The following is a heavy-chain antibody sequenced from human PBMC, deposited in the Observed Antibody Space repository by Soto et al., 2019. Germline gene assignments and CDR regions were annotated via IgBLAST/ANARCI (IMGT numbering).Heavy chain of an antibody. D-gene: IGHD2-2*01. CDR2: IYYRGST. Sequence: SETLSLTCTVSGGSFSTNYWSWIRQPPGKGQEWIGYIYYRGSTDYNPSLKSRVTISVDTAKNQFSLKLSCVAAADTAVYYCARDGPVYCNRNSCPYNWFDPWGQGILVTVSS. J-gene: IGHJ5*02. V-gene: IGHV4-59*01. CDR1: GGSFSTNY. CDR3: ARDGPVYCNRNSCPYNWFDP.